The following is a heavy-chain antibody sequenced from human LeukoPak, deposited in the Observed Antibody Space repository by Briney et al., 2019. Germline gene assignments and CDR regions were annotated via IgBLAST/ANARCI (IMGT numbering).Heavy chain of an antibody. D-gene: IGHD3-16*01. Sequence: GGSLRLSCAASGFTFTNYAVSWGRQAPGKRLEWVSTISDSGHSTSYADSVKGRFTISRDNSKNTLYLRMNSLRAEDTALYYCATGEFYFDFWGQGTLVTVSS. CDR2: ISDSGHST. CDR1: GFTFTNYA. V-gene: IGHV3-23*01. J-gene: IGHJ4*02. CDR3: ATGEFYFDF.